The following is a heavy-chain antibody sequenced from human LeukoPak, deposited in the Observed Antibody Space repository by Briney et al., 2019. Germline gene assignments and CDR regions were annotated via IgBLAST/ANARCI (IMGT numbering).Heavy chain of an antibody. Sequence: ASVKVSCKPSVYTLTGNYMHWVRQAPGQGLEWMGWINPNSGGTDYAQKFQGRVTMTRDTSISTAYMELSRLRSDDTAVYYCARDWEDSSGYLNDYWGQGTLVTVSS. CDR3: ARDWEDSSGYLNDY. CDR2: INPNSGGT. D-gene: IGHD3-22*01. V-gene: IGHV1-2*02. J-gene: IGHJ4*02. CDR1: VYTLTGNY.